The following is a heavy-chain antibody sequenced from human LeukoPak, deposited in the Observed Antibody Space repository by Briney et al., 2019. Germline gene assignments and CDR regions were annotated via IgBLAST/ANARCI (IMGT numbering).Heavy chain of an antibody. V-gene: IGHV3-7*03. CDR3: AREIPGAASAFDY. Sequence: GGSLRLSCTASRFPFSTYWMSWVRQTPGKGLEWVANINQDGSTRYYVGSVKGRFTISRDNAKNSLSLQLNSLRVEDTALYYCAREIPGAASAFDYWGQGTLVTVSS. CDR1: RFPFSTYW. J-gene: IGHJ4*02. CDR2: INQDGSTR. D-gene: IGHD6-25*01.